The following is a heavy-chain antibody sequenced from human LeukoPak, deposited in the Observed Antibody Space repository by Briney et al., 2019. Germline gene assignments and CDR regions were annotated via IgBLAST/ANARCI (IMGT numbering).Heavy chain of an antibody. D-gene: IGHD3-10*01. J-gene: IGHJ4*02. CDR2: IRYEEGNK. CDR1: GFTFSSYG. CDR3: AKDHKYYYGSGSAQSYYFDY. V-gene: IGHV3-30*02. Sequence: HPGGSLRLSCAVSGFTFSSYGMHWVRQAPSKGLEWVAFIRYEEGNKYYADSVKGRFTISRDNSKNTLYLQMNSLRAEDTAVYYCAKDHKYYYGSGSAQSYYFDYWGQGTLVTVSS.